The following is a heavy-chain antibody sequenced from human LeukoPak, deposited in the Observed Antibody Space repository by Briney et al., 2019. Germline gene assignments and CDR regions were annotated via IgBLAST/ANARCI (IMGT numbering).Heavy chain of an antibody. CDR1: GFTFSSYW. D-gene: IGHD1-14*01. CDR3: ARAGSPLYANWFDP. V-gene: IGHV3-74*01. CDR2: INTDGSST. J-gene: IGHJ5*02. Sequence: GGSLRLSCAASGFTFSSYWMHWVRQAPGKGLVWVSRINTDGSSTSYADSVKGRFTISRDNAKNSLYLQMNSLRAEDTAVYYCARAGSPLYANWFDPWGQGTLVTVSS.